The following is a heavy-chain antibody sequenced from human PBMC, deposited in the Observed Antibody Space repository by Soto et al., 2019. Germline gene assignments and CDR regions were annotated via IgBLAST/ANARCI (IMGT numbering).Heavy chain of an antibody. CDR3: ASHRGTTYGPYDY. Sequence: VQLQESGPGLVKPSGTLSLTCAVSGGSISSGNWWSWVRQSPRKGLEWIGEISHSGNTNHNPSLKSPVTISIDKSKNQFALKLTSVTAADTAVYYCASHRGTTYGPYDYWGQGTLVTVSS. V-gene: IGHV4-4*02. J-gene: IGHJ4*02. CDR1: GGSISSGNW. D-gene: IGHD5-18*01. CDR2: ISHSGNT.